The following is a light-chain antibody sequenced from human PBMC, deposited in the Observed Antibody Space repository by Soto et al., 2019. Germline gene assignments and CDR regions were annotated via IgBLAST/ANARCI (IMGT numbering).Light chain of an antibody. CDR1: QSVSSY. CDR2: DAS. J-gene: IGKJ5*01. V-gene: IGKV3-11*01. Sequence: EILLTQSPATLSLSPGERATLSCRATQSVSSYLTWYQHKPGQAPRPLIYDASNRATGIPARFSGSGSGTDFTLTISSLEPEDFAVYYCHQRSNWPPITFGQGTRLEIK. CDR3: HQRSNWPPIT.